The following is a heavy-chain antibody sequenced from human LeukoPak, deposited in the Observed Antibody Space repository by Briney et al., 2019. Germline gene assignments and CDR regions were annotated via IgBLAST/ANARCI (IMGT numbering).Heavy chain of an antibody. J-gene: IGHJ4*02. CDR2: TNPNSGGT. D-gene: IGHD6-13*01. V-gene: IGHV1-2*02. CDR3: ARDGPIAAAGTGFDY. Sequence: ASVKVSCKASGYTFTGYYVHWVRQAPGQGLEWMGWTNPNSGGTNYAQKFQGRVTMTRDTSISTAYMELSRLRSDDTAVYYCARDGPIAAAGTGFDYWGQGTLVTVSS. CDR1: GYTFTGYY.